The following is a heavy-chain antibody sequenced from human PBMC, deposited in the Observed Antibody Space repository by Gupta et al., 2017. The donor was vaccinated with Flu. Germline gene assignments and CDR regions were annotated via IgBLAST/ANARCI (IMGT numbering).Heavy chain of an antibody. CDR3: AGAQCSGGICHLGDWFDP. CDR1: GFTFLGYN. D-gene: IGHD2-15*01. Sequence: EVQLVESGGGLVKPGGSLRLSCAASGFTFLGYNMNWVRQAPGKGLAWFSSINFGTTNTYYADSVKGRFTISRDHAENSLYLQMNSLRAEDTAVYYCAGAQCSGGICHLGDWFDPWGQGTLVTVSS. J-gene: IGHJ5*02. CDR2: INFGTTNT. V-gene: IGHV3-21*01.